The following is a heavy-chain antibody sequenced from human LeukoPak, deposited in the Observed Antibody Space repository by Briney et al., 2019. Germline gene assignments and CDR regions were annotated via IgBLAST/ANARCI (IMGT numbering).Heavy chain of an antibody. V-gene: IGHV3-30-3*01. CDR2: ISYDGSNK. J-gene: IGHJ6*04. CDR1: GFTFSSYA. Sequence: GGSLRLSCAASGFTFSSYAMHWVRQAPGKGLEWVAVISYDGSNKYYADSVKGRFTISRDNSKNTLYLQMNSLRAEDTAVYYCARDPSRQWLQRGAFDIWGKGTTVTVSS. CDR3: ARDPSRQWLQRGAFDI. D-gene: IGHD6-19*01.